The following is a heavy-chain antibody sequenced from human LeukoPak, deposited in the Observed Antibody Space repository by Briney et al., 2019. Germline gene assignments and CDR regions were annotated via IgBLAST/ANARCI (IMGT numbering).Heavy chain of an antibody. J-gene: IGHJ4*02. V-gene: IGHV3-15*01. D-gene: IGHD3-3*01. CDR2: IKTKNDGETT. CDR3: TSRTLTTNDY. Sequence: KPGGSLRLSCAASGFTFSNAWMNWVRQAPGKGLEWLGRIKTKNDGETTEYAAPMRGRLSISRDDSKNTLYLQMNSLNTEDTAVYYCTSRTLTTNDYWGQGTLVTVSS. CDR1: GFTFSNAW.